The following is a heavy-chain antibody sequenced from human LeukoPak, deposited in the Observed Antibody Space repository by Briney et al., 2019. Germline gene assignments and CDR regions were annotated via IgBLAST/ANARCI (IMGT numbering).Heavy chain of an antibody. V-gene: IGHV3-23*01. Sequence: QSGGSLRLSCAASGFTFSSYAMSWVRQAPGKGLEWVSAISGSGSSTYYADSVKGRFTISRDNSKNTLYLQMNSLRAEDTAVYYCAKDRAALAVAGTFDYWGQGTLVTVSS. J-gene: IGHJ4*02. CDR2: ISGSGSST. D-gene: IGHD6-19*01. CDR1: GFTFSSYA. CDR3: AKDRAALAVAGTFDY.